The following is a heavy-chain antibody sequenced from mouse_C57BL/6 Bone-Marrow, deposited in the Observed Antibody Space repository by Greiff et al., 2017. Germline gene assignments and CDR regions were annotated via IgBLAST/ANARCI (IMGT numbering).Heavy chain of an antibody. CDR3: ARHERYYDYEGYFDY. J-gene: IGHJ2*01. Sequence: QVQLQQSGAELVKPGASVKLSCKASGYIFTEYTIHWVKQRSGQGLEWIGWFYPGSGSIKYNERFKDKATLTADKSSNTVYMELRRLTSEDSAVYFCARHERYYDYEGYFDYWGQGTTLTVSS. CDR1: GYIFTEYT. D-gene: IGHD2-4*01. CDR2: FYPGSGSI. V-gene: IGHV1-62-2*01.